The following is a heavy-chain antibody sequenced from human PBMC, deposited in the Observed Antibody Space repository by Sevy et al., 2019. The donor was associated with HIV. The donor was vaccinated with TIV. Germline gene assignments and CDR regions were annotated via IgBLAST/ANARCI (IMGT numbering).Heavy chain of an antibody. J-gene: IGHJ3*01. V-gene: IGHV4-30-2*01. Sequence: TLSLTCAVSGGSISTGGFSWNWIRQPPGKGLEWIGHIYRTGNTYYNPSLGSRVSISVDRSKNQFSLKLSSVTAADTAVYYCVRGPSYGYVSYGFDVWGQGTMVTVSS. CDR3: VRGPSYGYVSYGFDV. CDR2: IYRTGNT. D-gene: IGHD3-16*01. CDR1: GGSISTGGFS.